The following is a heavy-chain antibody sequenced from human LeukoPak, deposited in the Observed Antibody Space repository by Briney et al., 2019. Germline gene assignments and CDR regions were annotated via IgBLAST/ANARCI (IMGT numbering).Heavy chain of an antibody. J-gene: IGHJ4*02. Sequence: GGSLRLSCAASGFTFDDYAMHWVRQAPGKGLEWVSGISWNSGSIGYADSVRGRFTISRDNAKNSLYLQMNSLRAEDTAIYYCAKDSAYSGWSGGFDSWGQGILVTVSS. D-gene: IGHD6-19*01. CDR1: GFTFDDYA. CDR2: ISWNSGSI. CDR3: AKDSAYSGWSGGFDS. V-gene: IGHV3-9*01.